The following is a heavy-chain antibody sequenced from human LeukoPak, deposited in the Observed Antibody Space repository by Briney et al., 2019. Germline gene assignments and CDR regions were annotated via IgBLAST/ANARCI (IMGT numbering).Heavy chain of an antibody. CDR2: INPNSGGT. CDR1: GYTITGYY. Sequence: ASVKVSCKASGYTITGYYMHWVRQAPGQGLEWMGWINPNSGGTNYAQKFQGWVTMTRDTSISTAYMELSRLRSDDTAVYYCARKRGYSYGGDAFDIWGQGTMVTVSS. D-gene: IGHD5-18*01. J-gene: IGHJ3*02. V-gene: IGHV1-2*04. CDR3: ARKRGYSYGGDAFDI.